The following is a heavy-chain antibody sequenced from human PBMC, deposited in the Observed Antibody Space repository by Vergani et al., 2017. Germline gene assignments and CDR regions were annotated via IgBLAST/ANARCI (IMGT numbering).Heavy chain of an antibody. CDR2: INPNSGNT. J-gene: IGHJ4*02. D-gene: IGHD3-3*01. V-gene: IGHV1-8*02. CDR1: GYTFTGYY. Sequence: QVQLVQSGAEVKKPGASVKVSCKASGYTFTGYYMHWVRQAPGQGLEWMGWINPNSGNTGYAQKFQGRVTMTRNTSISTAYMELSGLRSEDTAVYYCARGDDFWSGYSTYYFDYWGQGTLVTVSS. CDR3: ARGDDFWSGYSTYYFDY.